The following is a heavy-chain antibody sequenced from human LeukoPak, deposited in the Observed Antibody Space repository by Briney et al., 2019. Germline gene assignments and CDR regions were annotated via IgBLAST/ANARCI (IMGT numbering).Heavy chain of an antibody. CDR1: GFTFSSYG. D-gene: IGHD3-10*01. J-gene: IGHJ6*03. CDR2: ISGSGGST. CDR3: AKDSYYGSGNYYNVYYYYIDV. V-gene: IGHV3-23*01. Sequence: PGGSLRLSCAASGFTFSSYGMSWVRQAPGRGLGWVSVISGSGGSTYYAASVKGRSTISRDNSKNTVHLQLSSLRPDDTAVYYCAKDSYYGSGNYYNVYYYYIDVWGKGTTVTISS.